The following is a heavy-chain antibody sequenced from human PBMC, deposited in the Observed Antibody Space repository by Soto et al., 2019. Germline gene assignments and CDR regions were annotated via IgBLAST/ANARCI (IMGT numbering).Heavy chain of an antibody. CDR3: VREYYDILTGYSTFDY. V-gene: IGHV4-59*01. D-gene: IGHD3-9*01. CDR1: GGSISSNY. J-gene: IGHJ4*02. Sequence: PSETLSLTCTVSGGSISSNYWTWIRQPPGKGLEWIGYIYHSGSTNYNPSLMSRLTISVDTSKNHFSLKLRSVTAADTVVYYCVREYYDILTGYSTFDYWGQGTLVTVSS. CDR2: IYHSGST.